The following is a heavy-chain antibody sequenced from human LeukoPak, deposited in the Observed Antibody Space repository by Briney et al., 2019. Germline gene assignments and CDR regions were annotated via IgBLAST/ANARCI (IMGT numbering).Heavy chain of an antibody. V-gene: IGHV4-31*03. CDR3: ARVPSTTGSFDY. CDR1: GGSISSSSYY. Sequence: SETLSLTCTVSGGSISSSSYYWGWIRQHPGKGLEWIGYIYYSGSTYYNPSLKSRVTISVDTSKNQFSLKLSSVTAADTAVYYCARVPSTTGSFDYWGQGTLVTVSS. D-gene: IGHD3-10*01. J-gene: IGHJ4*02. CDR2: IYYSGST.